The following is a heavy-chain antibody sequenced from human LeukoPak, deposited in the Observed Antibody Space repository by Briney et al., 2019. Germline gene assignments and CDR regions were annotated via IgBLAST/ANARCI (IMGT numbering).Heavy chain of an antibody. CDR2: ISTSSSYI. V-gene: IGHV3-21*01. D-gene: IGHD3-10*01. Sequence: GGSLRLSCAASGFTFSTYNMNWVRQAPGKGLEWVSSISTSSSYIYYADSVKGRFTISRDNAKNSLYLQMNSLRAEDTAVYYCAKSYGSGSYFTFDYWGQGTLVTVSS. CDR3: AKSYGSGSYFTFDY. J-gene: IGHJ4*02. CDR1: GFTFSTYN.